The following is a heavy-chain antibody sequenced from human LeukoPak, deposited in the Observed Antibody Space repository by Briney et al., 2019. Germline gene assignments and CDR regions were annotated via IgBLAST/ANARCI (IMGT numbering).Heavy chain of an antibody. V-gene: IGHV3-23*01. J-gene: IGHJ4*02. CDR3: AESFNDILTGYRR. CDR1: GFTFSSYA. D-gene: IGHD3-9*01. CDR2: ISGSGGST. Sequence: GGSLRLSCAASGFTFSSYAMSWGRQAPGKGLEWVSGISGSGGSTYYADSVKGRFSISRDNSKNTLYLQMNSLRAEDTALYYCAESFNDILTGYRRWGQGTLVTVSS.